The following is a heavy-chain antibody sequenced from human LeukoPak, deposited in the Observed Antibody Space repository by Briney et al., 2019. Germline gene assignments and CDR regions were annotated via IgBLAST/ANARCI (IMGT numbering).Heavy chain of an antibody. Sequence: GGSQRLSCAASGFTFSSYAMSWVRQAPGKGLEWLSTISGSGGSTYYADSVKGRFTISRDNSKNTLYLQMNSLRAEDTAVYYCATFLRFSKGYMDVWGKGTTVTVSS. V-gene: IGHV3-23*01. J-gene: IGHJ6*03. CDR3: ATFLRFSKGYMDV. CDR1: GFTFSSYA. CDR2: ISGSGGST. D-gene: IGHD3-3*01.